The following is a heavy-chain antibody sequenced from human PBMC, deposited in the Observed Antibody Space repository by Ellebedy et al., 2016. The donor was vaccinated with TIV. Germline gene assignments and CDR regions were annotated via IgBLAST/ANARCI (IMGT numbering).Heavy chain of an antibody. J-gene: IGHJ4*02. V-gene: IGHV4-4*02. D-gene: IGHD1-1*01. CDR3: ARARDNWNLN. CDR2: VSHSGHN. Sequence: WVRQSPGKGLEWIGEVSHSGHNNYTPSLKSRGTISLVESKNQISLRLTSVTAADTAVYYCARARDNWNLNWGQGTLVTVSS.